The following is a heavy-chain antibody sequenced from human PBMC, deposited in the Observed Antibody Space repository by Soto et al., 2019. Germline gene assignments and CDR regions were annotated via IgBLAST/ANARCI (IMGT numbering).Heavy chain of an antibody. D-gene: IGHD6-13*01. Sequence: QVRLVQSGAEVKKPGSSVKVSCKASGGTFSNSAITWLRLAPGQGLEWLGGIIPVFGTVNYAQKFQGRVTITADESTSTAYMELNRLSSEDTAVYYCARDNPYTNSFGNWFDPWGQGTRVIVS. J-gene: IGHJ5*02. V-gene: IGHV1-69*01. CDR3: ARDNPYTNSFGNWFDP. CDR2: IIPVFGTV. CDR1: GGTFSNSA.